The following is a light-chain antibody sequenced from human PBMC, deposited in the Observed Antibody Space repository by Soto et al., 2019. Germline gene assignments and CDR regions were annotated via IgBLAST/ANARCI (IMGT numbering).Light chain of an antibody. V-gene: IGLV3-25*03. CDR2: KDR. CDR3: QSADNSGTRVI. J-gene: IGLJ2*01. CDR1: TLAKQY. Sequence: SYELTQPPSLSVSPGQTAKITCSGDTLAKQYVYGYQQKSGQAPVLVIYKDRERPSGIAERLSGSSSGTTATLTISGVQAEDEADYHCQSADNSGTRVIFGGGTKLTVL.